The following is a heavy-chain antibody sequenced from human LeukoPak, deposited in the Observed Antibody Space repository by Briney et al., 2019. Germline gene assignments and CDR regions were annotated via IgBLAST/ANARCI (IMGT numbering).Heavy chain of an antibody. CDR2: INHSGGT. CDR1: GGSFSGYY. D-gene: IGHD6-13*01. V-gene: IGHV4-34*01. CDR3: ARGEGVVAAGR. Sequence: SETLSLTCAVYGGSFSGYYWSWIRQPPGKGLEWIGEINHSGGTNYNPSLKSRVTISVDTSKNQFSLKLSSVTAADTAVYYCARGEGVVAAGRWGQGTLVTVSS. J-gene: IGHJ4*02.